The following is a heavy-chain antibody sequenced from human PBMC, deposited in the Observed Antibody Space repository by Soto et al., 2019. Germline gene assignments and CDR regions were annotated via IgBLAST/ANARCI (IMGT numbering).Heavy chain of an antibody. V-gene: IGHV3-30*18. Sequence: QVQLVESGGGVVQPGRSLRLSCAASGFTFSSYGMHWVRQAPGKGLEWVAVISYDGSNKYYADSVKGRFTISRDNSKNTLYQQMNSLRAEDTAVYYCAKDSEWGSSWAAHEIDYYYYGMDVWGQGTTGTGSS. J-gene: IGHJ6*02. CDR2: ISYDGSNK. CDR1: GFTFSSYG. D-gene: IGHD6-13*01. CDR3: AKDSEWGSSWAAHEIDYYYYGMDV.